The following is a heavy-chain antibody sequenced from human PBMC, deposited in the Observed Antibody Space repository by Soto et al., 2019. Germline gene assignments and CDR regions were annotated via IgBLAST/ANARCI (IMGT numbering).Heavy chain of an antibody. Sequence: PSETLSLTCSVSNGSVSSPLSYWGWIRQPPGKRPEWIGVIYFSGITSYNPSLKSRVTISVDTSKNQFSLKLTSVTAVDTAVYYCARREIQGPIDYWGQGTLVTVSS. D-gene: IGHD1-26*01. V-gene: IGHV4-39*07. CDR1: NGSVSSPLSY. CDR2: IYFSGIT. J-gene: IGHJ4*02. CDR3: ARREIQGPIDY.